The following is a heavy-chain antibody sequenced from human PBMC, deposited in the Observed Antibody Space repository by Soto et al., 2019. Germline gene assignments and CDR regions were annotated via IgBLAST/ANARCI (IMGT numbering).Heavy chain of an antibody. CDR3: RRWPSRGSIGFAP. D-gene: IGHD2-15*01. J-gene: IGHJ5*02. V-gene: IGHV5-51*01. CDR1: GYSFTSYW. Sequence: GESLKISCRGSGYSFTSYWIGWVRQMPGKGLEWMGIIYPGDSDTRYSPSFQGQVTISADKSINTAYQQWISLKASDTAIYYWRRWPSRGSIGFAPWGEGTLVPVSP. CDR2: IYPGDSDT.